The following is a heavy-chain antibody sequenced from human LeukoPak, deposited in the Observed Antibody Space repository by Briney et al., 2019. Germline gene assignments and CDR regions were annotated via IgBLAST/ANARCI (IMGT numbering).Heavy chain of an antibody. Sequence: GGSLRLSCAASRFTFSSYSMNWVRQAPGKGLEWVSSISSSGSYIYHADSVKGRFTISRDNSKNTLYLQMNSLRAEDTAVYYCAKDLSKGLLYRRGMYYFDYWGQGTLVTVSS. CDR3: AKDLSKGLLYRRGMYYFDY. J-gene: IGHJ4*02. CDR1: RFTFSSYS. V-gene: IGHV3-21*01. CDR2: ISSSGSYI. D-gene: IGHD3-10*01.